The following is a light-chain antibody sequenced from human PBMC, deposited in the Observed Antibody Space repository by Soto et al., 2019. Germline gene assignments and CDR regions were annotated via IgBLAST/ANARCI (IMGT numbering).Light chain of an antibody. CDR2: LNSDGSH. CDR3: QTWGSRV. Sequence: QPVLTQSPSASASLGASVKLTCTLSSGHSSYAIAWHQQQPEKGPRYLMKLNSDGSHSKGDGIPDRFSGSSSGAERYLTISSLQSEDEADYYCQTWGSRVFGGGTK. V-gene: IGLV4-69*01. CDR1: SGHSSYA. J-gene: IGLJ2*01.